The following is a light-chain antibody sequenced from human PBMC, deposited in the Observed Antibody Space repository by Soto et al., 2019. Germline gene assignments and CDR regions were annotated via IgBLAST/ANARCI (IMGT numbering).Light chain of an antibody. V-gene: IGLV2-11*01. J-gene: IGLJ1*01. Sequence: QSALTQPRSVSGSPGQSVTISCTGTSSDVGGYNYVSWYQEQPGKAPKLVIYDVSKRPSGVPDRFSGSKSGNTASLTISGLQAEDEADYYCCSYAGSYSYVFGTGTKV. CDR2: DVS. CDR3: CSYAGSYSYV. CDR1: SSDVGGYNY.